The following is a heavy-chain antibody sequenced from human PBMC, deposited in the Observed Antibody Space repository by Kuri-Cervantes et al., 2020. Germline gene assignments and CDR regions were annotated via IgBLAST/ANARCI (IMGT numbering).Heavy chain of an antibody. CDR1: GGSISSSSYY. CDR3: VKNGGYYFDH. CDR2: IYYSGST. D-gene: IGHD7-27*01. Sequence: SETLSLTCTVSGGSISSSSYYWGWIHQPPGKGLEWIGSIYYSGSTYYNPSLRSRVTMSIDTSKNQFSLKLSSVTAADTAVYYCVKNGGYYFDHWGQGTLVTVSS. J-gene: IGHJ4*02. V-gene: IGHV4-39*07.